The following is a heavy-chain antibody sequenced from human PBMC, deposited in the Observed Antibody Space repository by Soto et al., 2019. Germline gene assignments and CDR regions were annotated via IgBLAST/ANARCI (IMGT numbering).Heavy chain of an antibody. CDR1: GFTFSTYW. CDR3: TRDRPIDY. V-gene: IGHV3-74*01. CDR2: ISSDGSST. J-gene: IGHJ4*02. Sequence: PGGSLRLSCAASGFTFSTYWMDWVRQAPGKGLVWVSRISSDGSSTYYADSVKGRFTISRDNAKNTLYLQINSLRAEDTAVYYCTRDRPIDYWGQGTLVTVSS.